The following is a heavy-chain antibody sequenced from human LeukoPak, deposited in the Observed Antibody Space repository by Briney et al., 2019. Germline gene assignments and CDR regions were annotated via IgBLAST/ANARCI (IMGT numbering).Heavy chain of an antibody. V-gene: IGHV3-23*01. CDR2: ITTSDGNT. CDR1: GFTFSSYT. Sequence: GGSLRLSCAASGFTFSSYTMSWVRQAPGKGLEWVSTITTSDGNTYYADSVKGRFTVSRDNSKNTLYLQMNSLRAEDTAVYYCARLKIDGTHFDYWGQGTLVTVSS. J-gene: IGHJ4*02. CDR3: ARLKIDGTHFDY. D-gene: IGHD3-9*01.